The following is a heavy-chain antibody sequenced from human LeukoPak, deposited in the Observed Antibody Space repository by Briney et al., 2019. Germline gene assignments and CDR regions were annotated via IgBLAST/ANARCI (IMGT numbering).Heavy chain of an antibody. D-gene: IGHD2-15*01. J-gene: IGHJ6*03. Sequence: SQTLSLTCAISGDSVSSNSAAWNWIRQSPSRGLEWLGRTYYRSKWYNDYAVSVKSRITINPDTSKNQFSLQLNSVTPEDTAVYYCARLGAYYCSGGSCSDYYYYYMDVWGKGTTVTVSS. V-gene: IGHV6-1*01. CDR2: TYYRSKWYN. CDR3: ARLGAYYCSGGSCSDYYYYYMDV. CDR1: GDSVSSNSAA.